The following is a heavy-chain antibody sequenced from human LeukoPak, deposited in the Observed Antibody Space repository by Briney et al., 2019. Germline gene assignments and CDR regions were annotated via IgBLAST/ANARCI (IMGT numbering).Heavy chain of an antibody. V-gene: IGHV4-39*01. D-gene: IGHD2-21*02. CDR2: IYYSGST. CDR1: GGSISSSSYY. CDR3: ASTSEGSGDSPPRWYFDL. J-gene: IGHJ2*01. Sequence: PSETLSLTCTVSGGSISSSSYYWGWIRQPTGKGLEWIGSIYYSGSTYYNPSLKSRVTISVDTSKNQFSLKLSSVTAADTAVYYCASTSEGSGDSPPRWYFDLWGRGTLVTVSS.